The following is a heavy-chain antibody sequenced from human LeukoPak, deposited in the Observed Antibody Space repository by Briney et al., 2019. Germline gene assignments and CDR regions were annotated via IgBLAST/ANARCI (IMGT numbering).Heavy chain of an antibody. CDR2: ISAYNGNT. J-gene: IGHJ6*03. CDR1: GYTFTSYG. D-gene: IGHD6-6*01. V-gene: IGHV1-18*01. CDR3: ARIPHSSSGDYYYYIDV. Sequence: ASVKVSCKASGYTFTSYGISWVRQAPGQGLEWMGWISAYNGNTNYAQKLQGRVTMTIDTSTSTAYMELRSLRSDDTAVYYCARIPHSSSGDYYYYIDVWGKGTTVTVSS.